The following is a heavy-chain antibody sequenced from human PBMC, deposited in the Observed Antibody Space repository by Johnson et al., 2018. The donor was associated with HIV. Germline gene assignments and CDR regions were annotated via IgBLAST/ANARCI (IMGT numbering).Heavy chain of an antibody. Sequence: QVQVVESGGGVIQPGRSLRLSCAASAFTFRTYSMHWVRQPPGKGLEWVAAISYVETNKYYTDSVKGRFTISRDNSKNTLFLQMNSLRAEDTAVYYCAKGDYYDSRAAFDIWGQGTMVTVSS. J-gene: IGHJ3*02. CDR3: AKGDYYDSRAAFDI. D-gene: IGHD3-22*01. CDR1: AFTFRTYS. V-gene: IGHV3-30-3*01. CDR2: ISYVETNK.